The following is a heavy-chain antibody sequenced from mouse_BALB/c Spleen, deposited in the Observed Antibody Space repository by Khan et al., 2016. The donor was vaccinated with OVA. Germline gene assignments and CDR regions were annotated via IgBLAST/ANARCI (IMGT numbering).Heavy chain of an antibody. CDR3: ARGDGYYEDAMDY. J-gene: IGHJ4*01. Sequence: VELVESGPGLVAPSQSLSITCTVSGFSLTSYGVHWVRQSPGKGLEWLGVIWAGGSTNYNSALMSRLSISKDNSKSQVFLKMNSLQTDDTAMYYCARGDGYYEDAMDYWGQGTSVTVSS. D-gene: IGHD2-3*01. CDR2: IWAGGST. V-gene: IGHV2-9*02. CDR1: GFSLTSYG.